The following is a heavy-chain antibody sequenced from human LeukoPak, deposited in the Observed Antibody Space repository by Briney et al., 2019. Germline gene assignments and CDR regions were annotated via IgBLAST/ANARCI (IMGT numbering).Heavy chain of an antibody. CDR1: GFTFSSYG. CDR3: ARDLYDFWSGYSHDPDY. CDR2: IWYDGSNK. J-gene: IGHJ4*02. V-gene: IGHV3-33*01. Sequence: PGGSLRLSCAASGFTFSSYGMHWVRQAPGKGLEWVAVIWYDGSNKYYADSVKGRFTISRDNSKNTLYLQMNSLRAEDTAVYYCARDLYDFWSGYSHDPDYWGQGTLVTVSS. D-gene: IGHD3-3*01.